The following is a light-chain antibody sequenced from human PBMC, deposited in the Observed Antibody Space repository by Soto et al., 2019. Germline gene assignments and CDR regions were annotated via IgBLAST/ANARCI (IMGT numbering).Light chain of an antibody. CDR2: DVN. CDR3: CSYAGSSTVV. Sequence: QSALTQPRSVSGSPGQSVTISCTGTSSDVGGYNYVSWYQQHPCKAPKLMTYDVNKRPSGVPDRFSGSKSGNPAALTIPGLQAEDEAADCCCSYAGSSTVVLGGGTK. V-gene: IGLV2-11*01. J-gene: IGLJ2*01. CDR1: SSDVGGYNY.